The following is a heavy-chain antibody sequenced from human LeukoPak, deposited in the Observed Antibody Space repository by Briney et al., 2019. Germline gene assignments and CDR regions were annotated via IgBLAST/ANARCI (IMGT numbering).Heavy chain of an antibody. V-gene: IGHV5-10-1*01. CDR3: ARRVRVPDDYYYYGMDV. CDR1: GYSFTSYW. Sequence: GESLKISCKGSGYSFTSYWIGWVRQMPGKGLEWMGRIDPSDSYTNYSPSFQGHVTISADKSISTAYLQWSSLKASDTAMYYCARRVRVPDDYYYYGMDVWGKGTTVTVSS. J-gene: IGHJ6*04. CDR2: IDPSDSYT. D-gene: IGHD1-1*01.